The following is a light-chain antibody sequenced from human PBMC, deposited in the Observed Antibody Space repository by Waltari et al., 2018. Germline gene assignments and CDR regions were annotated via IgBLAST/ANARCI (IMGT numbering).Light chain of an antibody. CDR3: QQYGASPLT. CDR2: GAS. Sequence: EIVLTQSPGTLSFSPRETATLSFRTSQPVSSNSLAWYPHKPGPAPRLLIDGASNRAIGVPDRFAASGSGTAFSLTINRLEAEDFAMYFCQQYGASPLTFGGGTKVEI. J-gene: IGKJ4*01. CDR1: QPVSSNS. V-gene: IGKV3-20*01.